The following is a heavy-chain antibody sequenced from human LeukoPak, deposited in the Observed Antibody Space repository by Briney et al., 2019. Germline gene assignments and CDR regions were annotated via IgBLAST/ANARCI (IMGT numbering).Heavy chain of an antibody. V-gene: IGHV4-59*08. J-gene: IGHJ4*02. Sequence: PSETLTLTCTVSGGSISNYYWSWIRQPRGKGLEWIGFISYSGSTNYNPSLKSRVTISVDTSKSQFSLKLSSVTAADTAVYYCARHYYGSGSYSVDFDYWGQGTLVTVSS. CDR3: ARHYYGSGSYSVDFDY. CDR2: ISYSGST. D-gene: IGHD3-10*01. CDR1: GGSISNYY.